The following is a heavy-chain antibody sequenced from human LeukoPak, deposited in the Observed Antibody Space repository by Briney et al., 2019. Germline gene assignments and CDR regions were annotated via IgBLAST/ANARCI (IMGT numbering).Heavy chain of an antibody. Sequence: SETLSLTCNVSGGSISGYHWSWIRQPPGKGLEWLGYIYYSGSSNYNPSLKSRVTISADTSKNQFSLKLSSVTAADTAVYYCARITYYDFWSGYSGGAVDYWGQGTLVTVSS. CDR2: IYYSGSS. V-gene: IGHV4-59*01. CDR3: ARITYYDFWSGYSGGAVDY. D-gene: IGHD3-3*01. J-gene: IGHJ4*02. CDR1: GGSISGYH.